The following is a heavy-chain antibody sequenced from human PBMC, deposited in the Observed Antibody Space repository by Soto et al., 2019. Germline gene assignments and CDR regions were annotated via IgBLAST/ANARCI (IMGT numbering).Heavy chain of an antibody. V-gene: IGHV4-4*09. D-gene: IGHD3-22*01. CDR3: SRFMGYDDRGRIDPTFDR. J-gene: IGHJ4*01. CDR1: GDSMNSEY. Sequence: SETLSLTCSVSGDSMNSEYWTWIRQTPGKGLEWIGYIFPTGTTNYNPSLKSRVIISVDRSKNQCSLDLFSLTAADTAIYYCSRFMGYDDRGRIDPTFDRWGQGTLVTVSS. CDR2: IFPTGTT.